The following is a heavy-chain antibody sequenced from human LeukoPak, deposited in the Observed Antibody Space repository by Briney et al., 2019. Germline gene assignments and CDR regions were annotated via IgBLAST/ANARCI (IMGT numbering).Heavy chain of an antibody. CDR2: ISYDGSNK. V-gene: IGHV3-30*18. J-gene: IGHJ5*02. D-gene: IGHD4-17*01. CDR3: AKSGGFYGDYVFWFDP. CDR1: GSTFSSYG. Sequence: PGRSLRLSCAASGSTFSSYGMHWVRQAPGKGLEWVAVISYDGSNKYYADSVKGRFTISRDNSKNTLYLQMNSLRAEDTAVYYCAKSGGFYGDYVFWFDPWGQGTLVTVSS.